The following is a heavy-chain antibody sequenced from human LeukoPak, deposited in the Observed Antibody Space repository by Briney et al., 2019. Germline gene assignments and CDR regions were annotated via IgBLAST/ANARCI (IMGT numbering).Heavy chain of an antibody. CDR2: INHSGST. Sequence: PSETLSLTCAVYGGSFSGYYWSWICQPPGKGLEWIGEINHSGSTNYNPSLKSRVTISVDTSKNQFSLKLSSVTAADTAVYYCARGRVTMVPDYWGQGTLVTVSS. CDR1: GGSFSGYY. D-gene: IGHD3-10*01. CDR3: ARGRVTMVPDY. V-gene: IGHV4-34*01. J-gene: IGHJ4*02.